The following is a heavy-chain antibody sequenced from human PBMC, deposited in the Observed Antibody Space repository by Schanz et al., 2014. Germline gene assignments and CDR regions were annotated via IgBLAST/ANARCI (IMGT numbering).Heavy chain of an antibody. Sequence: VQLVESGGGVVQPGGSLRLSCAASGFTFSSYGMHWVRQAPGKGLEWVANIKQDGIEKYYVDSVKGRFTISRDNAKNALYLQMNSLRAEDTAVYYCAKVWGSDYFYPFDYWGQGTLVTVSS. V-gene: IGHV3-7*03. CDR1: GFTFSSYG. D-gene: IGHD3-22*01. CDR3: AKVWGSDYFYPFDY. J-gene: IGHJ4*02. CDR2: IKQDGIEK.